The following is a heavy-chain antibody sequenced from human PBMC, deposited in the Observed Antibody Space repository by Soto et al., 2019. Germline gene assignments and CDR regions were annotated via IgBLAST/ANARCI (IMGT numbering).Heavy chain of an antibody. CDR2: IFNSGTT. CDR3: ASSGAGSSDL. Sequence: SSETLSLTCTVSGGSMSGYSWSWVRQPPGRGLEWIGHIFNSGTTNYNPSLKSRVTMSVDTSKNQISLKVMSVTAADTAVYYCASSGAGSSDLWGQGSLVRVYS. CDR1: GGSMSGYS. V-gene: IGHV4-59*01. J-gene: IGHJ4*02. D-gene: IGHD3-10*01.